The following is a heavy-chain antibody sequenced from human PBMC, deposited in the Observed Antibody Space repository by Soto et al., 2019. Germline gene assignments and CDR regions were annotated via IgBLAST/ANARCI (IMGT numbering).Heavy chain of an antibody. CDR1: GGSFSGYY. CDR3: ARVTNDYGYYYFDY. Sequence: QVQLQQWGAGLLKPSETLSLTCAVYGGSFSGYYWSWIRQPPGKGLEWIGEINHSGSTNYNPSLKSRVTISVDTPRNQFSLKLSSVTAADTAVYYGARVTNDYGYYYFDYWGQGTLVTVSS. D-gene: IGHD4-17*01. J-gene: IGHJ4*02. CDR2: INHSGST. V-gene: IGHV4-34*01.